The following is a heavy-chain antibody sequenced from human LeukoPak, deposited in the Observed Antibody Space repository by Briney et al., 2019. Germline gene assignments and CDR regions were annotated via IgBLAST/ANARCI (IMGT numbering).Heavy chain of an antibody. Sequence: SETLSLTCTVSGGSISSYYWSWIRQPPGKGLEWIGYIYYSGSTNYNPSLKSRVTISVDTSKNQFSLKLSSVTAADTAVYYCARSPAQRRGLHKRHWFDPCGQGTLVTVSS. D-gene: IGHD5-24*01. CDR1: GGSISSYY. CDR3: ARSPAQRRGLHKRHWFDP. J-gene: IGHJ5*02. V-gene: IGHV4-59*01. CDR2: IYYSGST.